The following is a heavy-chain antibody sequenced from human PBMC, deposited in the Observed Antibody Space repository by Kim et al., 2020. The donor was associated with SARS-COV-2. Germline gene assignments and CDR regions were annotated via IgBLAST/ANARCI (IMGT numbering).Heavy chain of an antibody. CDR2: IIPIFGTA. V-gene: IGHV1-69*13. D-gene: IGHD1-1*01. CDR1: GGTFSSYA. CDR3: ARGNWNDLPQGFDP. Sequence: SVKVSCKASGGTFSSYAISWVRQAPGQGLEWMGGIIPIFGTANYAQKFQGRVTITADESTSTAYMELSSLRSEDTAVYYCARGNWNDLPQGFDPWGQGTLVTVSS. J-gene: IGHJ5*02.